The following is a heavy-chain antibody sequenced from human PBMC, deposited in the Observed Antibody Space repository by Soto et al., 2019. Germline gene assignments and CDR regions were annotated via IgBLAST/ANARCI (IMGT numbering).Heavy chain of an antibody. J-gene: IGHJ4*01. D-gene: IGHD3-3*01. V-gene: IGHV1-69*06. CDR2: IIPLFGTE. Sequence: QVHLVQSGAEVKKPGSSVKVSCKASGGSFSTYAINWLRQAPGQGLEWMGGIIPLFGTENYAQNFQDRFTFTADKSTTTAYMEVRRLRSEDTAVYYCATGFWSGPIAHYFDYWGQGTLVTVSS. CDR3: ATGFWSGPIAHYFDY. CDR1: GGSFSTYA.